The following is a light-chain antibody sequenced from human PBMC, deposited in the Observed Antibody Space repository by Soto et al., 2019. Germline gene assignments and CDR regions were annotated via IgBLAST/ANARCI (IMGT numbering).Light chain of an antibody. CDR3: MQALQTPWT. Sequence: DIVMTQSPLSLPVTPGEPASISCRSSQSLLHSNGYNYLDWYLQKQGQSPQLLIYLGSNRASGVPDRFSGSGSGTDFTLKISRVEADDVGVYYCMQALQTPWTFGQGTKVEIK. CDR1: QSLLHSNGYNY. V-gene: IGKV2-28*01. J-gene: IGKJ1*01. CDR2: LGS.